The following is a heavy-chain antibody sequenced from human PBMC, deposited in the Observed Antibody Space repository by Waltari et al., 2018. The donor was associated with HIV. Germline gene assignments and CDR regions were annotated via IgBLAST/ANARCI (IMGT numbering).Heavy chain of an antibody. CDR3: AREGFCRGGSCYSGAVDI. D-gene: IGHD2-15*01. CDR2: TITYNLNT. J-gene: IGHJ3*02. V-gene: IGHV1-18*04. Sequence: QVQLVQSGTEVKKPGASVKVSCKASGYPFNQYGISWVRQAPGQGLEWMGWTITYNLNTNYAQKFQGRITLTRDTSTSTVYMELMSLTSDDTAVYYCAREGFCRGGSCYSGAVDIWGQGTLVTVSS. CDR1: GYPFNQYG.